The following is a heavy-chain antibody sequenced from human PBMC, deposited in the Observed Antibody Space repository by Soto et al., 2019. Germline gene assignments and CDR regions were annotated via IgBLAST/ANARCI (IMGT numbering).Heavy chain of an antibody. Sequence: QVHLVQSGAEVKKPGSSVKVSCKASGDTFSSYAISWVRQAPGQGLEWMGGIIPDLDTANYAQKFQGRVTITADESTNTAYMELSSLRSEDTAVYYCAKTVPRTTATAYYFAYWGQGTLVTVSS. CDR2: IIPDLDTA. D-gene: IGHD4-17*01. CDR1: GDTFSSYA. J-gene: IGHJ4*02. CDR3: AKTVPRTTATAYYFAY. V-gene: IGHV1-69*11.